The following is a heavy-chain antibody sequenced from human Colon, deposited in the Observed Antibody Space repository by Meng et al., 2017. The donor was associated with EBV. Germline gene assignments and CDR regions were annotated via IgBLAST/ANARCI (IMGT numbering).Heavy chain of an antibody. J-gene: IGHJ4*02. CDR1: GGSLSSRNW. CDR2: IYHSGST. CDR3: ARVGAYCGGDCYHPR. D-gene: IGHD2-21*02. Sequence: QVQVQESGPGLVKPSGTLSLTCAVSGGSLSSRNWWSWVRQPPGKGLEWIGEIYHSGSTNYNPSLKGRVTISVDESKNQFSLRLSSVTAADTAVYYCARVGAYCGGDCYHPRWGQGTLVTVSS. V-gene: IGHV4-4*02.